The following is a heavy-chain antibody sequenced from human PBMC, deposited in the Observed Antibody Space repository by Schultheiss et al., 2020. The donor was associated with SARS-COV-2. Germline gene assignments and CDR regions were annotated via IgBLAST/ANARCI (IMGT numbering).Heavy chain of an antibody. Sequence: SQTLSLTCTVSGGSISSGGYYWSWIRQHPGKGLEWIGYIYYSGSTYYNPSLKSLVTISVDTSKNQFSLKLSSVTAADTAVYYCARLYRDPYYYDSSGYYNGWFDPWGQGTLVTVSS. V-gene: IGHV4-31*01. J-gene: IGHJ5*02. CDR3: ARLYRDPYYYDSSGYYNGWFDP. CDR1: GGSISSGGYY. CDR2: IYYSGST. D-gene: IGHD3-22*01.